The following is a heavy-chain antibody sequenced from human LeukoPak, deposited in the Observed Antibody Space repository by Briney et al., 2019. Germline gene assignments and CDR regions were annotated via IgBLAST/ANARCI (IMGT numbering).Heavy chain of an antibody. D-gene: IGHD3-3*01. Sequence: PGGSLILSCAASGFTFSSYAMSWVRQAPGKGLEWVSAISGSGGSTYYADSVKGRFTISRDNSKNTLYLQMNSLRAEDTAVYYCAKVAYDFWSGYYSSYFQHWGQGTLVTVSS. CDR2: ISGSGGST. CDR3: AKVAYDFWSGYYSSYFQH. CDR1: GFTFSSYA. V-gene: IGHV3-23*01. J-gene: IGHJ1*01.